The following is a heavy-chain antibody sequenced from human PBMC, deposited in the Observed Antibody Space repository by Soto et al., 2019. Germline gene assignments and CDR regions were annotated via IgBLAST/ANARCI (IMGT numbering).Heavy chain of an antibody. V-gene: IGHV1-69*02. CDR3: ARSADYYYYMDV. CDR1: GGTFSSYT. D-gene: IGHD6-25*01. Sequence: QVQLVQSGAEVKKPGSSVKVSCKASGGTFSSYTISWVRQAPGPGLEWMGRIIPILGIANYAQKFQGRVTITADKSTSTAYMELSSLRSEDTAVYYCARSADYYYYMDVWGKGTTVTVSS. CDR2: IIPILGIA. J-gene: IGHJ6*03.